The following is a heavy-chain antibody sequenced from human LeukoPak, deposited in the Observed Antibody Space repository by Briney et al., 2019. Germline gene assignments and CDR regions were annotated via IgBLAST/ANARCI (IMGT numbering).Heavy chain of an antibody. D-gene: IGHD1-26*01. J-gene: IGHJ4*02. Sequence: ASVKVSCKTSGYTFTDYYIHWVRQAPGQGLEWMGWIVPNSGGTNYAQKFQGRVTMTRDTSTSTAYMELSRLRYDDTAVYYCATLGATSFDYWGQGTLVTVSS. CDR2: IVPNSGGT. CDR1: GYTFTDYY. CDR3: ATLGATSFDY. V-gene: IGHV1-2*02.